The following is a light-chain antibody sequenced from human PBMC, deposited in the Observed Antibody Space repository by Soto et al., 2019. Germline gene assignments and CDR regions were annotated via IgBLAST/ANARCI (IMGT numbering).Light chain of an antibody. CDR1: KSIRNY. CDR3: RQGSIWPLT. J-gene: IGKJ4*01. CDR2: DAS. Sequence: VALTQYPATLPLPPGERVTISCSASKSIRNYLACYQQKPGQAPRLVIYDASNNATGIPARFSGSGSGADVTLTISRLEREGVVVYFCRQGSIWPLTFGGGTKVEIK. V-gene: IGKV3-11*01.